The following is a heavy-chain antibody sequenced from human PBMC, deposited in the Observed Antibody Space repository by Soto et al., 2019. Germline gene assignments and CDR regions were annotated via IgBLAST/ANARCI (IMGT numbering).Heavy chain of an antibody. Sequence: SETLSLTCTVSGGSISSYYWSWIRQPPGKGLEWIGYIYYAGTTTYNPSLKSRVSISLDTSKNEVSLKLTSVTAADTAVYYCARLGRYYQALDSWGQGTPVTVSS. CDR1: GGSISSYY. CDR3: ARLGRYYQALDS. CDR2: IYYAGTT. J-gene: IGHJ4*02. V-gene: IGHV4-59*08. D-gene: IGHD3-10*01.